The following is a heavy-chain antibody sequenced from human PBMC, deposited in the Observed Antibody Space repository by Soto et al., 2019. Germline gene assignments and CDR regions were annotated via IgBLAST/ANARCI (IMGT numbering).Heavy chain of an antibody. D-gene: IGHD3-22*01. Sequence: PGESLKISCKGSGYSFTSYWIGWVRQMPGKGLEWMGIIYPGDSDTRYSPSFQGQVTISADKSISTAYLQWSSLKASDTAMYYCARQTYYYDSSGYHPLRYFQHWGQGTLVTVSS. CDR3: ARQTYYYDSSGYHPLRYFQH. CDR2: IYPGDSDT. CDR1: GYSFTSYW. J-gene: IGHJ1*01. V-gene: IGHV5-51*01.